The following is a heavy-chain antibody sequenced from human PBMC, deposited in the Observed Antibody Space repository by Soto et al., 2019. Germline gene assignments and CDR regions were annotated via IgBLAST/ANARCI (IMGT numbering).Heavy chain of an antibody. J-gene: IGHJ4*02. V-gene: IGHV1-69*08. Sequence: QVHLVQSGAEVKKPGYSEKVSCETSGGTISTYVINWVRQAPGQGLEWMGRIIPALGAADYAQKFQDRLTITADKSTSTAYMELRSLRSDETAACYCARRGQQVVSFDYWGQGTLVAVSS. CDR1: GGTISTYV. CDR2: IIPALGAA. D-gene: IGHD6-6*01. CDR3: ARRGQQVVSFDY.